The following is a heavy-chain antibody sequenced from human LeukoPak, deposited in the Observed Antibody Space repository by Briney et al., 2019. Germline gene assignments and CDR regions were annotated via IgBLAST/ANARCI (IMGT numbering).Heavy chain of an antibody. CDR1: GYTFTTYA. D-gene: IGHD3-22*01. Sequence: ASVKVSCKASGYTFTTYAMSWVRQAPGQGLEWMGIINPSGGSTSYAQKFQGRVTMTRDMSTSTVYMELSSLRSEDTAVYYCARDVVAIFDSSGYFVNAFDIWGQGTMVTISS. J-gene: IGHJ3*02. CDR3: ARDVVAIFDSSGYFVNAFDI. V-gene: IGHV1-46*01. CDR2: INPSGGST.